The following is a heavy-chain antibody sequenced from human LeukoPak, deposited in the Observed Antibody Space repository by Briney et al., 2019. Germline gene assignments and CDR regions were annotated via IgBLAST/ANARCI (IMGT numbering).Heavy chain of an antibody. CDR3: ARDPYYYDSSGYYNWFDP. Sequence: GGSLRLSCAASGFTVSSNYMNWVRQAPGKGLVWVSYISSSSSTIYYADSVKGRFTISRDNAKNSLYLQMNSLRAEDTAVYYCARDPYYYDSSGYYNWFDPWGQGTLVTVSS. CDR2: ISSSSSTI. J-gene: IGHJ5*02. V-gene: IGHV3-48*04. D-gene: IGHD3-22*01. CDR1: GFTVSSNY.